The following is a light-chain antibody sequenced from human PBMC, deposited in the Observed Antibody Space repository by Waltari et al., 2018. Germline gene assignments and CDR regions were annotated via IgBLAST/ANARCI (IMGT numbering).Light chain of an antibody. Sequence: EIVLTQSPGILYLSPGEGFTLSCRASQSVGKSLAWYQQKPGQAPRPLIYGASSRATGIPDRFSGGGSGTDFSLTISRLEPEDFAVYYCQHYVRLPATFGQGTKVEIK. V-gene: IGKV3-20*01. CDR2: GAS. CDR3: QHYVRLPAT. CDR1: QSVGKS. J-gene: IGKJ1*01.